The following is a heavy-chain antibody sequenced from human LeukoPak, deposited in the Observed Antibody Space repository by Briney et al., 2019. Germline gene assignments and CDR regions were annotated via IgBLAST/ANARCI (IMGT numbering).Heavy chain of an antibody. V-gene: IGHV3-23*01. CDR3: AKDEGDYYGSGSLAY. J-gene: IGHJ4*02. CDR1: GFTFSSYA. D-gene: IGHD3-10*01. Sequence: GGSLRLSCAASGFTFSSYAMSWVRQAPGKGLEWVSAISGSGGSIRYADSVKGRFTISRDNSKSTLFLQMNSLRAEDTAVYYCAKDEGDYYGSGSLAYWGQGTLVTVSS. CDR2: ISGSGGSI.